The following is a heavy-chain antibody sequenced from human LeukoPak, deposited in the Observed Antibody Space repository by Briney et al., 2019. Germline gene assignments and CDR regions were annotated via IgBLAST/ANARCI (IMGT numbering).Heavy chain of an antibody. CDR1: GFTFDDYG. Sequence: PGGPLSLSCEASGFTFDDYGMSGFPQAPGKGLGWVSGINWNGGSTGYADSVKGRFTISRDNAKNSLYLQMNSLRAEDTALYYCARRGGWYSRANWFDPWGQGTLVTVSS. CDR3: ARRGGWYSRANWFDP. V-gene: IGHV3-20*04. CDR2: INWNGGST. D-gene: IGHD6-19*01. J-gene: IGHJ5*02.